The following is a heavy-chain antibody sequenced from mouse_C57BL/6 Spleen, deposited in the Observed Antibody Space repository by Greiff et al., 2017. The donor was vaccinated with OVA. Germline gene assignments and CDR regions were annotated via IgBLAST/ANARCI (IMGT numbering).Heavy chain of an antibody. D-gene: IGHD2-4*01. V-gene: IGHV1-7*01. CDR1: GYTFTSYW. J-gene: IGHJ3*01. CDR2: INPSSGYT. CDR3: ARGGYDYDGKFAY. Sequence: QVQLQQSGAELAKPGASVKLSCKASGYTFTSYWTHWVKQRPGQGLEWIGYINPSSGYTKYNQTFKDKATLTADKSSSTAYMQLSSLTYEDSAVYYGARGGYDYDGKFAYWGQGTLVTVSS.